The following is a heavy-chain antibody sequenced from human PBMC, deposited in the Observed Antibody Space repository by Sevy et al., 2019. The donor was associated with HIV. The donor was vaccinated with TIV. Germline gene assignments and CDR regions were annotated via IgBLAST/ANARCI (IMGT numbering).Heavy chain of an antibody. D-gene: IGHD2-15*01. Sequence: GGSLRLSCAASGFTFSNYAMHWVRQAPGKGLEWVAVISSDGSNKYYADSVRGRFAISRDNSKNTLYLQMNSLRAEDTAVYYCAREEAVYCGGGNCYLDYWGQGTLVTVSS. CDR2: ISSDGSNK. V-gene: IGHV3-30*09. J-gene: IGHJ4*02. CDR3: AREEAVYCGGGNCYLDY. CDR1: GFTFSNYA.